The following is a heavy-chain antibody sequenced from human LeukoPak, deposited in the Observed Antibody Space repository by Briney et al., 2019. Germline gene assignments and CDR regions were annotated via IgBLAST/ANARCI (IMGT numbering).Heavy chain of an antibody. CDR3: VKDERVRMSYYDSSGYYAY. Sequence: PGGSLRLSCSASGFTFSSYAMQWVRQAPGKGLEYVSAICTNGGNKYYADSVKGRFTISRDNSKSMLFLQMSSLRAEDTAVYYCVKDERVRMSYYDSSGYYAYWGQGTLVTVSS. CDR1: GFTFSSYA. J-gene: IGHJ4*02. CDR2: ICTNGGNK. V-gene: IGHV3-64D*09. D-gene: IGHD3-22*01.